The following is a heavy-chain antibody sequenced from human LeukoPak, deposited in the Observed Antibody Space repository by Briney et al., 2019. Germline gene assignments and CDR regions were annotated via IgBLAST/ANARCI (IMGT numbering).Heavy chain of an antibody. CDR2: INHSGST. CDR1: GGSFSGYY. V-gene: IGHV4-34*01. CDR3: ANSIDFDYGDYYFDY. D-gene: IGHD4-17*01. Sequence: SETLSLTCAVYGGSFSGYYWTWIRQPPGKGLEWIGEINHSGSTNYNPSLKSRVTISLDTSKNQFSLKLSSVTAADTAVYYCANSIDFDYGDYYFDYWGQGALVTISS. J-gene: IGHJ4*02.